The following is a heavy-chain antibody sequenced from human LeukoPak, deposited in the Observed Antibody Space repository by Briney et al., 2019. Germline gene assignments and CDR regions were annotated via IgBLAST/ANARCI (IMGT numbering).Heavy chain of an antibody. CDR3: ARGVFYDSSQAISDY. CDR2: INPNSGGT. Sequence: ASVKVSCKASGYTFTGYYMHWVRRAPGQGLEWMGWINPNSGGTNYAQKFQGRVTMTRDTSISTAYMELSRLRSDDTAVYYCARGVFYDSSQAISDYWGQGTLVTVSS. CDR1: GYTFTGYY. D-gene: IGHD3-22*01. V-gene: IGHV1-2*02. J-gene: IGHJ4*02.